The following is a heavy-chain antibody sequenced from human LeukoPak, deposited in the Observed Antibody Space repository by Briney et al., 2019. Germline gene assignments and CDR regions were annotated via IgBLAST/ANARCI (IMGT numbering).Heavy chain of an antibody. CDR3: AKDRVSPGFNWFDP. CDR1: GVIISSYA. D-gene: IGHD2/OR15-2a*01. Sequence: GGSLRLSCAASGVIISSYAMSWIRQAPGKGLEWVSAINGRGDNTYYADFVKGRFTISRDNSKSTVYLQMNSLRTEDTAVYYCAKDRVSPGFNWFDPWGQGTLVTVSS. CDR2: INGRGDNT. J-gene: IGHJ5*02. V-gene: IGHV3-23*01.